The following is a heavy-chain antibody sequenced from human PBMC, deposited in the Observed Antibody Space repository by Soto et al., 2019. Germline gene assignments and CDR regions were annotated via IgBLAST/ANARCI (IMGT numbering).Heavy chain of an antibody. V-gene: IGHV4-34*01. D-gene: IGHD3-10*01. CDR1: GGSFSGYY. Sequence: SETLSLTCAVYGGSFSGYYWSWIRQPPGKGLEWIGEINHSGSTNYNPSLKSRVTISVDTSKNQFSLKLSSVTAADTAVYYCARGKGITMVRGVGNWFDPWGQGTLVTVSS. J-gene: IGHJ5*02. CDR3: ARGKGITMVRGVGNWFDP. CDR2: INHSGST.